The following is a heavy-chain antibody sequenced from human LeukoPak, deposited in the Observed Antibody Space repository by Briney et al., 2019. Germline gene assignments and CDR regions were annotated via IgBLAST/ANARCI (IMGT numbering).Heavy chain of an antibody. Sequence: KSSETLSLTCAVYGGSFSGYYWSWIRQPPGKGLEWIGEINHSGSTNYNPSLKSRVTISVDTSKNQFSLKLSSVTAADTAVYYCAMGATYYYYYGMDVWGQGTTVTVSS. V-gene: IGHV4-34*01. CDR3: AMGATYYYYYGMDV. J-gene: IGHJ6*02. CDR2: INHSGST. D-gene: IGHD1-26*01. CDR1: GGSFSGYY.